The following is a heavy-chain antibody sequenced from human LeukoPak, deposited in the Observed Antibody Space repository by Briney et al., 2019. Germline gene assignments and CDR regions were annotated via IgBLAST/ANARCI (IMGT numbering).Heavy chain of an antibody. CDR3: ARYYYGSGSHDY. CDR2: IYYSGST. V-gene: IGHV4-59*01. Sequence: SETLSLTCTVSGGSISSYYWSWIRQPPGKGLEWIGYIYYSGSTNYNPSLKSRVTISVDTSKNQFSLKLSSVTAADTAVYYCARYYYGSGSHDYWGQGTLVTVSS. D-gene: IGHD3-10*01. J-gene: IGHJ4*02. CDR1: GGSISSYY.